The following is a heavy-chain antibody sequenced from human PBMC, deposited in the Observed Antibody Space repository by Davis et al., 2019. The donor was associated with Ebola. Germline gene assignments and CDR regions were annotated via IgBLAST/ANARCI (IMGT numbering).Heavy chain of an antibody. Sequence: GESLKISCAASGFIFSDYSMNWVRQAPGKGLEWVSYISSSSSTKYYADSVKGRFTISRDNAKNSLSLEMNSLRAEDTAVYYCARVGGSCYGYWGQGALVSVSS. CDR1: GFIFSDYS. J-gene: IGHJ4*02. CDR3: ARVGGSCYGY. V-gene: IGHV3-48*04. CDR2: ISSSSSTK. D-gene: IGHD2-15*01.